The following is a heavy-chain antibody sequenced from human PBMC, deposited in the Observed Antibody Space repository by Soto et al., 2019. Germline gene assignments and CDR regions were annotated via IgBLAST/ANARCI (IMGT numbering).Heavy chain of an antibody. J-gene: IGHJ6*02. CDR3: AREGIVVIPAVIRVFGMDV. CDR1: GFTFSSYS. Sequence: GGSLRLSCPASGFTFSSYSLNWVSQAPGKGLEWVAYISSSSSTIYYADSVKGQCTISRDKANNSLYLHMNSMRDEDTAVYYYAREGIVVIPAVIRVFGMDVWGQGTTVTVSS. CDR2: ISSSSSTI. D-gene: IGHD2-2*01. V-gene: IGHV3-48*02.